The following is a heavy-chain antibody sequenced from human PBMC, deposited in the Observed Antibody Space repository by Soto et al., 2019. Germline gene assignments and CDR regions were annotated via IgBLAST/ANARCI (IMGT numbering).Heavy chain of an antibody. Sequence: SGPKLVNPPQTLTMTCTFSAFSLSTGGVGVGWIRQPPGKALEWLALIYWDDDKRYSPSLRSRLTITKDTSKNQVVLTMTNMDPVDTATYYCIQSRCGGDCLQSYASYYYYGMDVWGQGTTVTVSS. CDR2: IYWDDDK. CDR1: AFSLSTGGVG. CDR3: IQSRCGGDCLQSYASYYYYGMDV. J-gene: IGHJ6*02. V-gene: IGHV2-5*02. D-gene: IGHD2-21*02.